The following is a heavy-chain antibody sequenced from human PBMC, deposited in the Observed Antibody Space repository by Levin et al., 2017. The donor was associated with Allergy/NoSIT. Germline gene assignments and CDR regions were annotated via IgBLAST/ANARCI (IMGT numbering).Heavy chain of an antibody. CDR2: IYYSGNT. D-gene: IGHD4-17*01. J-gene: IGHJ4*02. CDR1: GGSISTSSYY. CDR3: ARVSGVNYGDYGRRNLDY. Sequence: SETLSLTCIVSGGSISTSSYYWGWIRQPPGKGLEWIGNIYYSGNTYYNPSLKSRVTISVDTSKKQFSLKLRSVTAADTAVYYCARVSGVNYGDYGRRNLDYWGQGTLVTVSS. V-gene: IGHV4-39*07.